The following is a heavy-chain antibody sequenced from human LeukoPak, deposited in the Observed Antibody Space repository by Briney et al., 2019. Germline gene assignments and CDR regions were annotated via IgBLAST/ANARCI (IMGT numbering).Heavy chain of an antibody. J-gene: IGHJ4*02. Sequence: SETLSLTCTVSGGSISSNSYYWGWIRQPPGKGLEWIGSIYYSGSTYYNPSLKSRVTISVDTSKNQFSLKLSSVTAADTAVYYCARDTLYGSGSSDDYWGQGTLVTVSS. V-gene: IGHV4-39*07. CDR2: IYYSGST. CDR3: ARDTLYGSGSSDDY. D-gene: IGHD3-10*01. CDR1: GGSISSNSYY.